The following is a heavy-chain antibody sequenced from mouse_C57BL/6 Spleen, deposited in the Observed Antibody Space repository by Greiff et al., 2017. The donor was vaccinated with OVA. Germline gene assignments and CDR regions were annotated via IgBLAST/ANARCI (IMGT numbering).Heavy chain of an antibody. J-gene: IGHJ3*01. V-gene: IGHV1-81*01. Sequence: VHLVESGAELARPGASVKLSCKASGYTFTSYGISWVKQRTGQGLEWIGEIYPRSGNTYYNEKFKGKATLTADKSSSTAYMELRSLTSEDSAVYFCADDYDGGYWGQGTLVTVSA. CDR3: ADDYDGGY. CDR1: GYTFTSYG. D-gene: IGHD2-4*01. CDR2: IYPRSGNT.